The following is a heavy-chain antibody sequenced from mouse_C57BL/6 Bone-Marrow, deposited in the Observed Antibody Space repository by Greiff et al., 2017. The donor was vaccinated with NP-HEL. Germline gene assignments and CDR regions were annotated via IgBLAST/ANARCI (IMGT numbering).Heavy chain of an antibody. J-gene: IGHJ4*01. CDR3: CRNEDGSSPFAMDY. CDR2: IWCGGST. CDR1: GFSLTSYG. D-gene: IGHD1-1*01. Sequence: VKLQESGPGLVQPSQSLSITCTVSGFSLTSYGVHWVRQSPGRGLEWLGVIWCGGSTAYNAAFISSLSISKDNSKTQVFFKMHSLQADDTAIDYCCRNEDGSSPFAMDYWGQGTSVTVSS. V-gene: IGHV2-2*01.